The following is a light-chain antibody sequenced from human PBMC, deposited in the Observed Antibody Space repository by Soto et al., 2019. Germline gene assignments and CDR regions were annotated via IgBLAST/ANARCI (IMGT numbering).Light chain of an antibody. CDR2: AAS. J-gene: IGKJ3*01. CDR1: QSISSY. V-gene: IGKV1-39*01. CDR3: QQSYSTPFT. Sequence: DIQMTQSPSSLSASVGDRVTITCRASQSISSYLNWYQQKPGKAPKLLIYAASSLQSGVPSRFSGSGSGTDFTLTISILQPEDFATYYCQQSYSTPFTFGPGTKVAIK.